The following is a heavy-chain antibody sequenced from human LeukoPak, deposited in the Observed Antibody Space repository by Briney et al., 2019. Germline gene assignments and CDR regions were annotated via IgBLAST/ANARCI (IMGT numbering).Heavy chain of an antibody. V-gene: IGHV4-61*02. Sequence: PSQTLSLTCTVSGGSISSGSYYWSWIRQPAGKGLEWIGRIYTSGSTNYNPSLKSRVTISVDTSKNQVSLKLSSVTAADTAVYYCARLPHYWGQGTLVTVSS. CDR1: GGSISSGSYY. CDR2: IYTSGST. J-gene: IGHJ4*02. CDR3: ARLPHY.